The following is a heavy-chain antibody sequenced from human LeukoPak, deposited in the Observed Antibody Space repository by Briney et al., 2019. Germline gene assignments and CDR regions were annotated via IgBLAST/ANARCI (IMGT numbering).Heavy chain of an antibody. CDR1: GFTFSSYA. CDR3: AKVGWGNHYGSGSYSDH. D-gene: IGHD3-10*01. Sequence: GGSLRPSCAASGFTFSSYAMSWLRQAPGQGLEWVSAISGSGGSTYYADSVKGRFTISRDNSKNTLYLQVNSLRAEDTAVYYCAKVGWGNHYGSGSYSDHWGQGTLGTVSS. CDR2: ISGSGGST. V-gene: IGHV3-23*01. J-gene: IGHJ4*02.